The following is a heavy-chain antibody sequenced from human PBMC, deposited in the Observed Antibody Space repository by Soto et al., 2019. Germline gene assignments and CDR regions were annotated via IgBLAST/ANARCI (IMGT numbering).Heavy chain of an antibody. CDR1: GFTFSSYG. Sequence: QVQLVESGGGVVQPGRSLRLSCAASGFTFSSYGMHWVRQAPGKGLEWVADIWSDGSNRYYADSVKGRITTSRDNSKNTLYLQMNSLRAEDTAVYYCARDGYCSGGSCYSVPVFDYWGQGTLVTVSS. D-gene: IGHD2-15*01. CDR2: IWSDGSNR. J-gene: IGHJ4*02. CDR3: ARDGYCSGGSCYSVPVFDY. V-gene: IGHV3-33*01.